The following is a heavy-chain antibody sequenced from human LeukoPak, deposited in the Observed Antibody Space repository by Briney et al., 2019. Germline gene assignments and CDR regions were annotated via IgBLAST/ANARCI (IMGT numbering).Heavy chain of an antibody. CDR1: GGTLSSYA. J-gene: IGHJ4*02. D-gene: IGHD6-13*01. Sequence: SVKVSCQASGGTLSSYAISWVRQAPGQGLEWVGGIIPIFGTANYAQKFQGRVTITADESTSTAYMELSSLRSEDTAVYYCARDRDDIAAGYFDYWGQGTLVTVSS. CDR2: IIPIFGTA. CDR3: ARDRDDIAAGYFDY. V-gene: IGHV1-69*13.